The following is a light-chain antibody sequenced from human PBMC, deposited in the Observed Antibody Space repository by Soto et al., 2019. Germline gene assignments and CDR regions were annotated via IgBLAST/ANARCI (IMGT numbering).Light chain of an antibody. Sequence: QSVLTQPPSVSGAPGQRVTISCTGSSSNIGAGYDVHWYQQLPGTAPKLLIYGNNNRPSGVPDRFSGSKSGTSASLAITGLQAEDEADYYCQSYDSSEAAVFGGGTKLTVL. CDR2: GNN. J-gene: IGLJ2*01. CDR3: QSYDSSEAAV. V-gene: IGLV1-40*01. CDR1: SSNIGAGYD.